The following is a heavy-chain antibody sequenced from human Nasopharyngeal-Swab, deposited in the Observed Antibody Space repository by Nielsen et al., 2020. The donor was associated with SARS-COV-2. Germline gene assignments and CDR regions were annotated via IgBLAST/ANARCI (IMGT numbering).Heavy chain of an antibody. J-gene: IGHJ3*02. CDR2: IGTAGDT. Sequence: GESPKISCAASGFTFSSYDMHWVRQATGKGLEWVSAIGTAGDTYYPGSVKGRFTISRENAKNSLYLQMNSLRAGDTAVYYCASSSWRRGAFDIWGQGTMVTVSS. CDR3: ASSSWRRGAFDI. D-gene: IGHD6-13*01. CDR1: GFTFSSYD. V-gene: IGHV3-13*01.